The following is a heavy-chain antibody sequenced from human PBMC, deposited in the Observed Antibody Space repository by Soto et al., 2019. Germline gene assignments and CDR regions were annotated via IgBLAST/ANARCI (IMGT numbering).Heavy chain of an antibody. CDR2: MNPNRGNT. CDR1: GYTFTRYD. Sequence: ASVNVSCKASGYTFTRYDIKCVPQATGQGLERMGWMNPNRGNTGYAQKFQGTGTMTRNTSISTAYMELSRLSSEHTAVSSSATGVGLYSDFWSGRGAWGQGTPVTVSS. J-gene: IGHJ6*02. V-gene: IGHV1-8*01. D-gene: IGHD3-3*01. CDR3: ATGVGLYSDFWSGRGA.